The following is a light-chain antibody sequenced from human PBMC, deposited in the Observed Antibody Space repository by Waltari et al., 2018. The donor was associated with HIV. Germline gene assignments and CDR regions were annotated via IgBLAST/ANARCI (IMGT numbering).Light chain of an antibody. V-gene: IGLV1-47*01. Sequence: QSVLTQPPSASGTPGQRVTISFSGRSSNIGSNYVYWFQQLPGTAPKLLIYRNDQRPSGVPGRFSGSKSGTSASLAISGLRSENEADYYCAAWDDSLSGWVFGGGTKLTVL. CDR3: AAWDDSLSGWV. CDR1: SSNIGSNY. J-gene: IGLJ3*02. CDR2: RND.